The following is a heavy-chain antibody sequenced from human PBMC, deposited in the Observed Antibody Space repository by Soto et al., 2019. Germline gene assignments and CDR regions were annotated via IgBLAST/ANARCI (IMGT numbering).Heavy chain of an antibody. CDR2: IYWDDDK. CDR3: AHSHCSGWYSCPDFDY. J-gene: IGHJ4*02. Sequence: QITLKESGPTLVKPTQTLTLTCTFSGFSLSTSGVGVGWIRQPPGKALEWLALIYWDDDKRYSPSLKSRLTIPXXTXKXXVVPTMTNMDPVDTATFYCAHSHCSGWYSCPDFDYWGQGTLVTVSS. D-gene: IGHD6-19*01. V-gene: IGHV2-5*02. CDR1: GFSLSTSGVG.